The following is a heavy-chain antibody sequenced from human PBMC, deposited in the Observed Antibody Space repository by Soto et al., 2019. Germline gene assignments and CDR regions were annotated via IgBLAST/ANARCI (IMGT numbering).Heavy chain of an antibody. CDR2: IKQDGEKT. J-gene: IGHJ4*02. CDR3: SRDLNYGHDY. CDR1: GFTFSDYW. D-gene: IGHD4-17*01. V-gene: IGHV3-7*01. Sequence: GGSLRLSCTASGFTFSDYWMSWVRQAPGKGLEWVADIKQDGEKTYYVASVKGRFTISRDNAEKSLHLQMNSLTAEDAAIYYCSRDLNYGHDYWGQGTLVTVSS.